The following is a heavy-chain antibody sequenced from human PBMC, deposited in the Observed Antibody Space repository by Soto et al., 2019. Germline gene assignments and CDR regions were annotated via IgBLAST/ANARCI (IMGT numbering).Heavy chain of an antibody. CDR2: IRQDGGEK. V-gene: IGHV3-7*03. Sequence: ESGGGLVQPGGSLRLSCVVSGLSFRSYWMSWVRQAPGKRLEWVANIRQDGGEKYYLDSVKGRFTISRDNGQSSLYLQMNSLTVEDTAVYYCARAYNWGQGTLVTVSS. CDR3: ARAYN. CDR1: GLSFRSYW. J-gene: IGHJ4*02.